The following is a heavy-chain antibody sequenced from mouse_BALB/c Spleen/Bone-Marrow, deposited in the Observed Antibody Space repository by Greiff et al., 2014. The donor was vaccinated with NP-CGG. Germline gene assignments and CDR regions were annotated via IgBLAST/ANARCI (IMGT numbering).Heavy chain of an antibody. CDR2: ISSVGSYT. CDR3: ARRGTGTGSYYFDY. V-gene: IGHV5-6*02. D-gene: IGHD4-1*01. Sequence: EVKVVESGGDLVKPGGSLKLYCAASGFTFSNYGMSWVRQTPDKRLEWVATISSVGSYTYYPDSVKGRFTISRDNAKNTLFLQMSSLKSEDTAMYYCARRGTGTGSYYFDYWGQGTTLTVSS. CDR1: GFTFSNYG. J-gene: IGHJ2*01.